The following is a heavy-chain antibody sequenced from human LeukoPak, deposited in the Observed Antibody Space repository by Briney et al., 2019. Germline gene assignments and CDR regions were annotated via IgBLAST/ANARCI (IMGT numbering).Heavy chain of an antibody. J-gene: IGHJ6*02. CDR2: IYYSGST. CDR1: GGSISTYY. CDR3: ARLPLAAAGRGYYYYGMDV. Sequence: SETLSLTCTVSGGSISTYYWNWIRQPPGKGLEWIGYIYYSGSTNYNPSLKSRVTISVDTSKNQFSLKLSSVTAADTAVYYCARLPLAAAGRGYYYYGMDVWGQGATVTVSS. D-gene: IGHD6-13*01. V-gene: IGHV4-59*08.